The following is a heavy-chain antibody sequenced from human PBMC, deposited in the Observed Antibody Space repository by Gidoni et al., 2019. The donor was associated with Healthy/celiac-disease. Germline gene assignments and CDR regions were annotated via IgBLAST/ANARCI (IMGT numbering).Heavy chain of an antibody. V-gene: IGHV3-21*01. Sequence: EVQLVESGGGLVKPGGSLRLSCAASGFTFSSYSMNWVRQAPGKGLEWVSSISSSSSYIYYADSVKGRFTISRDYAKNSLYLQMNSLRAEDTAVYYCARGRGLPTLPYWYFDLWGRGTLVTVSS. CDR2: ISSSSSYI. CDR1: GFTFSSYS. CDR3: ARGRGLPTLPYWYFDL. J-gene: IGHJ2*01. D-gene: IGHD3-10*01.